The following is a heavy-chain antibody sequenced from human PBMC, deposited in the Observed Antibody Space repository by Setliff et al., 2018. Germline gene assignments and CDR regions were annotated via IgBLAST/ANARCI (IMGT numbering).Heavy chain of an antibody. CDR3: ANLNLGRYCSGGSCPYGMDV. J-gene: IGHJ6*02. CDR2: ISGSGGST. Sequence: PGGSLRLSCAASGFTFSGYYMQWVRQAPGQGLEWVSAISGSGGSTYYAEAVKGRFTISRDNSKNTLYLQMNSLRAEDTAVYYCANLNLGRYCSGGSCPYGMDVWGQGTTVTVSS. V-gene: IGHV3-23*01. D-gene: IGHD2-15*01. CDR1: GFTFSGYY.